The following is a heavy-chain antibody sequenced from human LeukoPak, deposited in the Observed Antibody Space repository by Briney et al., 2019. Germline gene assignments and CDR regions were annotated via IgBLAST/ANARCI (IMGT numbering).Heavy chain of an antibody. Sequence: GGSLRLSCAASGFTVSSNYMSWVRQAPGKGLEWVSVIYSGGSTYYPDSVKGRFTISRDNSKNTLYLQMNSLRAEDTAVYYCAAGPDQYYFDYWGQGTLVTVSS. CDR3: AAGPDQYYFDY. CDR1: GFTVSSNY. J-gene: IGHJ4*02. V-gene: IGHV3-53*01. CDR2: IYSGGST.